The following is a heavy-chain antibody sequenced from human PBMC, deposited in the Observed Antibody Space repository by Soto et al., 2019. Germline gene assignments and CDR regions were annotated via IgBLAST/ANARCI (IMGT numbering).Heavy chain of an antibody. D-gene: IGHD2-2*01. CDR1: GGTFSSYA. Sequence: QVQLVQSGAEVKKPGSSVKVSCKASGGTFSSYAISWVRQAPGQGLEWMGGIIPIFGTANYAQKFQGRVTITADESTSTAYMELNSLRSEDTAVYYCARDQRGIVVVPAANDAFDIWGQGTMVTVSS. CDR2: IIPIFGTA. V-gene: IGHV1-69*01. CDR3: ARDQRGIVVVPAANDAFDI. J-gene: IGHJ3*02.